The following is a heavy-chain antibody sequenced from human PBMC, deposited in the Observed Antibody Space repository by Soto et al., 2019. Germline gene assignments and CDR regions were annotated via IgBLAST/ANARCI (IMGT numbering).Heavy chain of an antibody. Sequence: ASVKVSCKASGYTFTSYGISWVRQAPGQGLEWMGWISAYNGNTNYAQKLQGRVTMTTDTSTSTAYMELRSLRSDDTAVYYCARGLRYYYDSSGSLHFDYWGQGTLVTVSS. D-gene: IGHD3-22*01. CDR1: GYTFTSYG. CDR3: ARGLRYYYDSSGSLHFDY. J-gene: IGHJ4*02. V-gene: IGHV1-18*01. CDR2: ISAYNGNT.